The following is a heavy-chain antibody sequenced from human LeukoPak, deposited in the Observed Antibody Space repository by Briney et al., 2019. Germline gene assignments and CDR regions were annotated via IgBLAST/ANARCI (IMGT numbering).Heavy chain of an antibody. CDR1: GGSITSYY. D-gene: IGHD3-3*01. V-gene: IGHV4-59*08. CDR2: IYYSGST. Sequence: PSETLSLTCTVPGGSITSYYWNWIRQPPGKGLEWIGYIYYSGSTNYIPSLKSRVTISVDKSKNQFSLKLSSVTAADTAVYYCAGDDFTDAFDIWGDGTMVTVSS. CDR3: AGDDFTDAFDI. J-gene: IGHJ3*02.